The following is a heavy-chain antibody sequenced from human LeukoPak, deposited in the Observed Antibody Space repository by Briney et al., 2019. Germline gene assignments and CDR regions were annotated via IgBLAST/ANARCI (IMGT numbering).Heavy chain of an antibody. CDR1: GFTFRSYS. Sequence: GSLRLSCAASGFTFRSYSMNWVRQAPGKGLEWVSYISSSSTIYYADSVKGRFTISRDNAKNSLYLQMNSLRAEDTAVYYCARDTVGFSSSWDAYNWFDPWGQGTLVTVSS. V-gene: IGHV3-48*04. J-gene: IGHJ5*02. CDR2: ISSSSTI. D-gene: IGHD6-13*01. CDR3: ARDTVGFSSSWDAYNWFDP.